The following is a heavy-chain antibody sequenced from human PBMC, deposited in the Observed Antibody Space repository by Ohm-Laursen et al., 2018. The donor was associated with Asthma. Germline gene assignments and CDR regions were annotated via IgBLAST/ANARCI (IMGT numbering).Heavy chain of an antibody. CDR3: ARHSASGVGYYGGYYLYGLDV. Sequence: SETLSLTCTVSGDSVSGGNYHWSRIRQPPGKGLEWIGYVRDSGSTNYNPSLKSRVSISADTSKNQYSLKVSSVTATDTAVYFCARHSASGVGYYGGYYLYGLDVWGQGTTVTVSS. D-gene: IGHD3-22*01. V-gene: IGHV4-61*01. CDR1: GDSVSGGNYH. CDR2: VRDSGST. J-gene: IGHJ6*02.